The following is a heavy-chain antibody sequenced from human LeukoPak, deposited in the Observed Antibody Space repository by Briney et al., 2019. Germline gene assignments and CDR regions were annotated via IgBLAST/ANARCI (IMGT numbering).Heavy chain of an antibody. D-gene: IGHD3-22*01. J-gene: IGHJ4*02. CDR3: ATSRGGDYYDSSGYSYVFGY. CDR2: IYYSGRT. CDR1: GGSLSSGGYY. V-gene: IGHV4-31*03. Sequence: SETLSLTCTVSGGSLSSGGYYWSWIRQHPGKGLEWIVYIYYSGRTYYNPSLKSRVTISLDTSKNQSSLKLHSVTAAGTAVYYCATSRGGDYYDSSGYSYVFGYWGQGTLVTVSS.